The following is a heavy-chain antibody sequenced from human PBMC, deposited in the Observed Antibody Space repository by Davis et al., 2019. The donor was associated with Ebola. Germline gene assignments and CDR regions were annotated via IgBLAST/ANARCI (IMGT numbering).Heavy chain of an antibody. D-gene: IGHD5-12*01. J-gene: IGHJ6*02. CDR3: ARVGSGYDLGV. Sequence: GGSLRLSCAASGFTFNSLEMNWVRQAPGKGLEWVSSTSSSSSYIYYADSVKGRFTISRDNAKNSLYLQMNSLRAEDTAVYYCARVGSGYDLGVWGQGTTVTVSS. V-gene: IGHV3-21*01. CDR1: GFTFNSLE. CDR2: TSSSSSYI.